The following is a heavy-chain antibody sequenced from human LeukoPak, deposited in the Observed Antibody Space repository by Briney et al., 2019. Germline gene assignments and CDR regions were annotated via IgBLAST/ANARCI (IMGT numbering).Heavy chain of an antibody. J-gene: IGHJ3*02. CDR1: GGSISGYY. CDR2: VYYSGST. CDR3: AREWPPNPGHAFDI. D-gene: IGHD5-12*01. V-gene: IGHV4-59*01. Sequence: SETLSLTCSVSGGSISGYYWSWIRQPPGKGLEWIGYVYYSGSTNYNPSLKSRVTISVGTSKNQFSLKLSSVTAADTAVYYCAREWPPNPGHAFDIWGQGTMVTVSS.